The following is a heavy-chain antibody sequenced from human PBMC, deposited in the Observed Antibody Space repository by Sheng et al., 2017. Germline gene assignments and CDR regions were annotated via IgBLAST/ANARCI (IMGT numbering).Heavy chain of an antibody. CDR2: ISGRGSSI. Sequence: EVQLVESGGGLAQPGGSLRLSCAASGFTFTANSMIWVRQAPGKGLEWISYISGRGSSIYYADSVKGRFTISRDNAKNSLYLQMDSLSAEDTALYYCARMVTTVKQYYIDYWGQGALVTVSS. CDR3: ARMVTTVKQYYIDY. CDR1: GFTFTANS. D-gene: IGHD4-17*01. V-gene: IGHV3-48*01. J-gene: IGHJ4*02.